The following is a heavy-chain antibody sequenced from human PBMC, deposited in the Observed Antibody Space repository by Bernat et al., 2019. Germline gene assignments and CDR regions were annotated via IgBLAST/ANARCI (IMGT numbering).Heavy chain of an antibody. V-gene: IGHV2-5*02. D-gene: IGHD3-10*01. CDR1: GFSLSTSGVG. CDR3: AHSSLWFGESPEGPNSFDI. Sequence: QITLKESGPTLVKPTQTLTLTCTFSGFSLSTSGVGVGWIRQPPGKALEWLALIYWDDDKRYSPSLKSRLTITKDTSKNQVVLTMTNMDPVDTATYYCAHSSLWFGESPEGPNSFDIWGQGTMVTVSS. J-gene: IGHJ3*02. CDR2: IYWDDDK.